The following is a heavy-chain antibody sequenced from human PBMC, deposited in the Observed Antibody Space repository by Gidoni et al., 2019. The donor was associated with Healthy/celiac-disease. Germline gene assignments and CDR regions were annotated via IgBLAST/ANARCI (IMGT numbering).Heavy chain of an antibody. CDR3: ARAYSSSPLFDY. V-gene: IGHV3-64*01. CDR1: AFPFISYA. D-gene: IGHD6-13*01. Sequence: VQLVASGGGLVQPGVSLRISCAASAFPFISYAMHWVRKAQGKGLEYGTAISSNGGSTYYANSVKGRFTISRDNSKNTLYLQMGSLRAEDMAVYYCARAYSSSPLFDYWGQGTLVTVSS. J-gene: IGHJ4*02. CDR2: ISSNGGST.